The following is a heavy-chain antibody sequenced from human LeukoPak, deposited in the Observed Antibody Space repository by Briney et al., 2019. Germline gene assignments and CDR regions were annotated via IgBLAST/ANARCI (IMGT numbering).Heavy chain of an antibody. CDR2: MNPNSGNT. CDR1: GYTFTSYD. CDR3: ARGTKKYYYDSSVYPTLYYMDV. V-gene: IGHV1-8*01. Sequence: GASVKVSCKASGYTFTSYDINWVRQATGQGLEWMGWMNPNSGNTGYAQKFQGRVTMTRNTSISTAYMELSSLRSEDTAVYYCARGTKKYYYDSSVYPTLYYMDVWGKGPTVTVSS. D-gene: IGHD3-22*01. J-gene: IGHJ6*03.